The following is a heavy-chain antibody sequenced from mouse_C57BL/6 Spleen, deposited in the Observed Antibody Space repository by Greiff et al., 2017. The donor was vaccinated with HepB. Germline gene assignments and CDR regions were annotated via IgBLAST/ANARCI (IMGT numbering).Heavy chain of an antibody. Sequence: QVQLQQPGAELVKPGASVKLSCKASGYTFTSYWMQWVKQRPGQGLEWIGEIDPSDSYTNYNQKFKGKATLTVDTSSSTAYMQLSSLTSEDSAVYYCARSFYYGSSYRVGYWGQGTTLTVSS. D-gene: IGHD1-1*01. CDR2: IDPSDSYT. V-gene: IGHV1-50*01. CDR3: ARSFYYGSSYRVGY. CDR1: GYTFTSYW. J-gene: IGHJ2*01.